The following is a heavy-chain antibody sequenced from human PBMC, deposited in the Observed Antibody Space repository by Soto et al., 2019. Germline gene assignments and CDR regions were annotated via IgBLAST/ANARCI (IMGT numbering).Heavy chain of an antibody. V-gene: IGHV4-38-2*01. D-gene: IGHD2-15*01. CDR3: ARVATRGGRKIVVIGSPFDP. CDR2: IYHSGST. CDR1: GASINSAGYY. J-gene: IGHJ5*02. Sequence: PSETLSLTCAVTGASINSAGYYWGWIRQPPGKGLEWIGSIYHSGSTYYNPSLKSRVTISVDTSKNQFSLKLSSVTAADTAVYYCARVATRGGRKIVVIGSPFDPWGQGTLVTVSS.